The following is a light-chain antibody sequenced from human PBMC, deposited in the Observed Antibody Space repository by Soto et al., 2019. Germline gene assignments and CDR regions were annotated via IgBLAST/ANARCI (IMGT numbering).Light chain of an antibody. CDR3: QQRKYWPPIT. J-gene: IGKJ5*01. CDR2: DSS. CDR1: QRVDIY. Sequence: PGERATISCRASQRVDIYIAWYQQKPGQAPRLLIHDSSNRATGIPARFSGSGSGTDFTLTISTLEPEDFAVYYCQQRKYWPPITFGQGTRLELK. V-gene: IGKV3-11*01.